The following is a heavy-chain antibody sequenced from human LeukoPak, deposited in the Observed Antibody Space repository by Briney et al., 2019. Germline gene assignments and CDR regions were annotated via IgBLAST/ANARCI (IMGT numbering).Heavy chain of an antibody. CDR3: ARGLGGYNYFDC. D-gene: IGHD5-24*01. J-gene: IGHJ4*02. Sequence: GGSLRLSCAASGLTFSSYAMHWVRQAPGKGLEWVAVISDGGINKCYADSVKGRFTISRDNSKNTLYLQMNSLRAEDTAVYYCARGLGGYNYFDCWGQGTLVTVSS. CDR2: ISDGGINK. V-gene: IGHV3-30-3*01. CDR1: GLTFSSYA.